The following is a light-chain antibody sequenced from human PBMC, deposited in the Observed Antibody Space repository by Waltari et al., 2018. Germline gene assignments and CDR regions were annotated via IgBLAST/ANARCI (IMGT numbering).Light chain of an antibody. CDR3: QQYSTTPLT. CDR1: QTVLYSSHNKNY. Sequence: DIVMTQSPDSLAVSLGERATIHCKSSQTVLYSSHNKNYLAWYQQKPGQPPKLLIYWASTRESGVPDRFSGSGSGTDFTLTISSLQAEDVAVYYCQQYSTTPLTFGGGTKVEVK. V-gene: IGKV4-1*01. J-gene: IGKJ4*01. CDR2: WAS.